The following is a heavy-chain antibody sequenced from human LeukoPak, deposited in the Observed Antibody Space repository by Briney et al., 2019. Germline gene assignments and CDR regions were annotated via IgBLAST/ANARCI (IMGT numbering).Heavy chain of an antibody. D-gene: IGHD4-17*01. V-gene: IGHV4-39*01. CDR2: IYYSGST. CDR3: ASSPTGDYLVDY. Sequence: SSETLSLTCTVSGGSISSSSYYWGWIRQPPGKGLEWIGSIYYSGSTYYSPSLKSRVTISVDTSKNQFSLKLSSVTAADTAVYYCASSPTGDYLVDYWGQGTLVTVSS. CDR1: GGSISSSSYY. J-gene: IGHJ4*02.